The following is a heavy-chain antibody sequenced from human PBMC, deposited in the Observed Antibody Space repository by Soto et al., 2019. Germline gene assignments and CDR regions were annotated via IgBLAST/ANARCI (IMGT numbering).Heavy chain of an antibody. CDR1: GYTFTSYG. Sequence: ASVKVSCKASGYTFTSYGISWVRQAPGQGLEWMGWISAYNGNTNYAQKLQGRVTMTTDTSTSTAYMELRSLRSDDTAVYYCARAGLEYYYDSSGYYSSHFDYWGQGTLVTVPQ. CDR2: ISAYNGNT. CDR3: ARAGLEYYYDSSGYYSSHFDY. V-gene: IGHV1-18*04. J-gene: IGHJ4*02. D-gene: IGHD3-22*01.